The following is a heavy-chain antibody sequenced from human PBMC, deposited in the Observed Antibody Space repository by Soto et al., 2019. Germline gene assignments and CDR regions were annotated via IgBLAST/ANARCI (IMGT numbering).Heavy chain of an antibody. Sequence: DTLSLTCTVSDDFISSYYWNWIRQPAGKGLEWIGRVSTNGATNYNPSLESRVTMSVDTSKNQFSLKLTSVTAADTAVYFCARADYEILTGSYAMDVWGQGTTVTVSS. CDR2: VSTNGAT. D-gene: IGHD3-9*01. CDR1: DDFISSYY. V-gene: IGHV4-4*07. J-gene: IGHJ6*02. CDR3: ARADYEILTGSYAMDV.